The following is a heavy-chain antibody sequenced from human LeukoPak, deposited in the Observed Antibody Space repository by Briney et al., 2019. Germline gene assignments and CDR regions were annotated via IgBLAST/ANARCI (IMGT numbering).Heavy chain of an antibody. CDR1: GGTFSSYA. CDR2: IIPIFGTA. Sequence: GASVKVSCKASGGTFSSYAISWVRQAPGQGLEWMGGIIPIFGTANYAQKFQGRVTITADKSTSTAYMELSSLRSEDTAVYYCARAAREKQWLGLIFDYWGQGTLVTVSS. V-gene: IGHV1-69*06. D-gene: IGHD6-19*01. J-gene: IGHJ4*02. CDR3: ARAAREKQWLGLIFDY.